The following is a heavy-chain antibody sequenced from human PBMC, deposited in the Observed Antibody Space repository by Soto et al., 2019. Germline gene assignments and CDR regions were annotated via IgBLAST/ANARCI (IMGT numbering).Heavy chain of an antibody. D-gene: IGHD6-6*01. V-gene: IGHV3-30*18. CDR3: AKGGWYTSSSPSDC. CDR1: GFTLSGND. CDR2: MSYDGSHQ. Sequence: QVQLVESGGGVVQPGRSLRLSCAASGFTLSGNDMHWVRQAPGKGPGWVAAMSYDGSHQYYADSVKGRFTISRDTSKSTLYLQMNSLRTEDTAVYYCAKGGWYTSSSPSDCWGQGTLVTVSS. J-gene: IGHJ4*02.